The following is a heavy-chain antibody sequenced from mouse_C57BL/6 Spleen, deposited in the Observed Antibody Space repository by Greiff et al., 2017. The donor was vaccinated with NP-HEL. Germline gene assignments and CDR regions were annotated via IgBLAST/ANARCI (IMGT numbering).Heavy chain of an antibody. V-gene: IGHV1-72*01. CDR2: IDPNRGGT. CDR3: ARRDYYGNSWCAY. CDR1: GYTFTSYW. J-gene: IGHJ3*01. D-gene: IGHD2-1*01. Sequence: QVQLKQPGAELVKPGASVKLSCKASGYTFTSYWMHWVKQRPGRGLEWIGRIDPNRGGTKYNEKFKSKATLTVDKPSSTAHMYLSSLTSEDSAVYFCARRDYYGNSWCAYWGQGTLVTVSA.